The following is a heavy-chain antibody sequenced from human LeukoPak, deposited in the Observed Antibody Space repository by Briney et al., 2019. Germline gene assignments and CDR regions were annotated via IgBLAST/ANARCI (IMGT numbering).Heavy chain of an antibody. V-gene: IGHV4-39*01. Sequence: SETLSLTCTVSGGSISSSSYYWGWIRQPPGKGLEWIGSIYYSGSTYYNPSLKSRVTISVDTSKNQFSLKLSSVTAADTAVYYCARPYGSGRTIYMDVWGKGTTVTISS. D-gene: IGHD3-10*01. CDR1: GGSISSSSYY. CDR2: IYYSGST. J-gene: IGHJ6*03. CDR3: ARPYGSGRTIYMDV.